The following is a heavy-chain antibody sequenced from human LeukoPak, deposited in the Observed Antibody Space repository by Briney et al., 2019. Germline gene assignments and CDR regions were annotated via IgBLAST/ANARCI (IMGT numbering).Heavy chain of an antibody. CDR3: ARSAINYYDSSGRTDY. CDR2: ISAYNGNT. V-gene: IGHV1-18*01. D-gene: IGHD3-22*01. J-gene: IGHJ4*02. Sequence: ASVKVPCKASGYTFTSYGISWVRQAPGQGLEWMGWISAYNGNTNYAQKLQGRVTMTTDTSTSTAYMELRSLRSDDTAVYYCARSAINYYDSSGRTDYWGQGTLVTVSS. CDR1: GYTFTSYG.